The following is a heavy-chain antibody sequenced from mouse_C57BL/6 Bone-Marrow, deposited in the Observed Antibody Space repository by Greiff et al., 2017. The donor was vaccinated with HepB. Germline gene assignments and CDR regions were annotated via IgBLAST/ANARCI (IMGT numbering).Heavy chain of an antibody. CDR2: IDPENGDT. D-gene: IGHD1-1*01. Sequence: VQLQQSGAELVRPGASVKLSCTASGFNIKDDYMHWVKQRPEQGLEWIGWIDPENGDTEYASKFQGKATITADTSSNTAHLQLSSLTSEDTAVYYCTFYYGSSFFAYWGQGTLVTVSA. J-gene: IGHJ3*01. CDR1: GFNIKDDY. V-gene: IGHV14-4*01. CDR3: TFYYGSSFFAY.